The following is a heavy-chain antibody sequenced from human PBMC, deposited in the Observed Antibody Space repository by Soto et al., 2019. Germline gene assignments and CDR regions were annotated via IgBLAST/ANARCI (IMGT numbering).Heavy chain of an antibody. V-gene: IGHV3-21*01. CDR2: ISGSSSYI. D-gene: IGHD2-15*01. CDR3: ARGLGYGNVGSCSGAFER. Sequence: EVQLVESGGGLVKPGGSLRLSCTASGLSFSSDSMNWVRQAPGKGLEWVSSISGSSSYIYYADSVKGRFTISRDNAKKSVYRQMNSLRGEETAVYYGARGLGYGNVGSCSGAFERWGPGTMVTVSS. CDR1: GLSFSSDS. J-gene: IGHJ3*02.